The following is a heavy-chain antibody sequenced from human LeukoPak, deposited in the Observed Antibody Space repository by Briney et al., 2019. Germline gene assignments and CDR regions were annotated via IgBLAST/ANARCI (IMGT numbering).Heavy chain of an antibody. D-gene: IGHD5-12*01. Sequence: PRASVKVSCEASGGTFSSYAISWVRQAPGQGLEWMGGIIPIFGTANYAQKFQGRVTITADESTSTAYMELSSLRSEDTAVYYCARVVVRYSGYELDYWGQGTLVTVSS. V-gene: IGHV1-69*13. CDR2: IIPIFGTA. J-gene: IGHJ4*02. CDR1: GGTFSSYA. CDR3: ARVVVRYSGYELDY.